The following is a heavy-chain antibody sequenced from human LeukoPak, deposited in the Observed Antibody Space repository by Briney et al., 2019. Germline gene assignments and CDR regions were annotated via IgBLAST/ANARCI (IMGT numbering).Heavy chain of an antibody. V-gene: IGHV3-30*03. D-gene: IGHD3-22*01. CDR3: ARDWLYYYDSSGHWAFDI. CDR2: ILYDGSNK. J-gene: IGHJ3*02. Sequence: GGSLRLSCAASGFTFSSYAMHWVRQAPGKGLEWVAVILYDGSNKYYADSVKGRFTISRDNSKNTVYLQMNSLRAEDTAVYHCARDWLYYYDSSGHWAFDIWGQGTMVTVSS. CDR1: GFTFSSYA.